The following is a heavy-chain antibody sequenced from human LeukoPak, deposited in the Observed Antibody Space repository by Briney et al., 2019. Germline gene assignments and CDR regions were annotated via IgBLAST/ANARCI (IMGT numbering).Heavy chain of an antibody. Sequence: SETLSLTCTVSGGSISSSSYYWGWIRQPPGKGLEWIGSIYYSGSTYYNPSLKSRVTISVGTSKNQFSLKLSSVTAADTAVYYCARDNITGTPTGFGYWGQGTLVTVSS. V-gene: IGHV4-39*07. D-gene: IGHD1-7*01. CDR3: ARDNITGTPTGFGY. J-gene: IGHJ4*02. CDR1: GGSISSSSYY. CDR2: IYYSGST.